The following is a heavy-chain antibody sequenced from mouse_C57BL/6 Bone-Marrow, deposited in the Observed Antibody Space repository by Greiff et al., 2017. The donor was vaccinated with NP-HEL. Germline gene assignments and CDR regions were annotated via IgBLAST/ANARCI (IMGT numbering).Heavy chain of an antibody. CDR2: INPNNGGT. V-gene: IGHV1-26*01. Sequence: VQLQQSGPELVKPGASVKISCKASGYTFTDYYMNWVKQSHGKSLEWIGDINPNNGGTSYNQKFKGKATLTVDKSSSTAYMELRSLTSEDSAVYYCARSRDGNFDYWGQGTTLTVSS. CDR1: GYTFTDYY. D-gene: IGHD3-3*01. J-gene: IGHJ2*01. CDR3: ARSRDGNFDY.